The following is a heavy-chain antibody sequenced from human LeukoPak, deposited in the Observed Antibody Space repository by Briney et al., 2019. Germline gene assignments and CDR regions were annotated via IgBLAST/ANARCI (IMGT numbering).Heavy chain of an antibody. J-gene: IGHJ3*02. D-gene: IGHD2-15*01. CDR1: GFTVSSNY. CDR3: AREIYCSASSCTGGVFDI. Sequence: GGSLRPSCAASGFTVSSNYMSWIRQAPGKGLEWVSVIYSGGSTYYADSVKGRFTISRDNSKNTLYLQMNSLRVEDTAVYYCAREIYCSASSCTGGVFDIWGQGTMVTVSS. CDR2: IYSGGST. V-gene: IGHV3-53*01.